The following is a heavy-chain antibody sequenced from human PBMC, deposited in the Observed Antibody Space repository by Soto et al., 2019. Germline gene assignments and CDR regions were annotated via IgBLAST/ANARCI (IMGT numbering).Heavy chain of an antibody. CDR1: GFTFSSYG. J-gene: IGHJ6*02. CDR3: AKARSPHPGTTIYGMDV. Sequence: PGGSLRLSCAASGFTFSSYGMHWVRQAPGKGLEWVAVISYDGSNKYYADSVKGRFTISRDNSNNSLYLQMNSLRAEDTAVYYCAKARSPHPGTTIYGMDVWGQGTTVTVSS. D-gene: IGHD1-7*01. V-gene: IGHV3-30*18. CDR2: ISYDGSNK.